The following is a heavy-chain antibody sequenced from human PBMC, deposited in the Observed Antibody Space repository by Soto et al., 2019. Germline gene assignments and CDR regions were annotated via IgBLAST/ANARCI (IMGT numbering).Heavy chain of an antibody. J-gene: IGHJ4*02. V-gene: IGHV4-30-4*01. CDR1: GGSIDNYEYY. CDR3: ARDRSNSPDYFDF. D-gene: IGHD6-6*01. Sequence: QVQLQESGPGLVKPSQTLSLTCTVSGGSIDNYEYYWTWIRQPPGKGLEWVGYIYYSGRTNYNPSLNSRLTISLDTSKNQFSLRLTSVSAADTAMYYCARDRSNSPDYFDFWGQGPLVTVSS. CDR2: IYYSGRT.